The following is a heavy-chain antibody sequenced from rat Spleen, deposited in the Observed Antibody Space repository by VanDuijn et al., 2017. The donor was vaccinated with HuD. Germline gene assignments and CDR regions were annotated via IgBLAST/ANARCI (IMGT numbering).Heavy chain of an antibody. J-gene: IGHJ1*01. CDR1: GFTFSAYW. CDR3: ARLYYYSSYIYWYFDF. Sequence: EVQLVETGGGLVQPGRSLKLSCVASGFTFSAYWMYWVRQAPGKGLEWVSSISPDGGTTYCPDSVKGRFTISRDNAENTVYLQMNSLRSEDTATYYCARLYYYSSYIYWYFDFWGPGTMVTVSS. CDR2: ISPDGGTT. V-gene: IGHV5-58*01. D-gene: IGHD1-2*01.